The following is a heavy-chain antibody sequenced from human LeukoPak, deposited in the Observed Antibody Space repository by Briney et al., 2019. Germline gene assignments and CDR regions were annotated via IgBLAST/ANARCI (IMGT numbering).Heavy chain of an antibody. D-gene: IGHD3-9*01. V-gene: IGHV1-69*06. CDR3: ARGLILRYFDWLSPLRNYYYYYMDV. CDR1: GYIFTSYA. J-gene: IGHJ6*03. CDR2: IIPIFGTA. Sequence: ASVKVSCKASGYIFTSYAISWVRQAPGQGLEWMGGIIPIFGTANYAQKFQGRVTITADKSTSTAYMELSSLRSEDTAVYYCARGLILRYFDWLSPLRNYYYYYMDVWGKGTTVTVSS.